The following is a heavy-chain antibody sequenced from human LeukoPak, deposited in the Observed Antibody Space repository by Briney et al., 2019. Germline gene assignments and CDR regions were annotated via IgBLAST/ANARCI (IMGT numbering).Heavy chain of an antibody. Sequence: TGGSLRLSCAASGSTFSNYAMSWVRQAPGKGLEWVSVISGSGAYTYYTDSVKGRFTISRDNSKNTVYLQMNSLRAEDTAVYFCTKDTIFDLWGQGTMVTVSS. CDR3: TKDTIFDL. CDR1: GSTFSNYA. D-gene: IGHD3-3*01. J-gene: IGHJ3*01. V-gene: IGHV3-23*01. CDR2: ISGSGAYT.